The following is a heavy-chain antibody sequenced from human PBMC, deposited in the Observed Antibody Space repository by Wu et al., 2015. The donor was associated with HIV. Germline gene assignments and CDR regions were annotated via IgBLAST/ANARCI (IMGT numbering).Heavy chain of an antibody. D-gene: IGHD2/OR15-2a*01. CDR1: GGTFSSYA. Sequence: QVQLVQSGPEVKKPGSSVRVSCKASGGTFSSYAFSWVRQAPGQGLEWMGGIIPISGTADYAQKFQGRITITADESTRTTYMHLSSLRSEDTAVYFCARDLLVGRRLSGGQGTPAHRLL. CDR3: ARDLLVGRRLS. CDR2: IIPISGTA. J-gene: IGHJ4*02. V-gene: IGHV1-69*12.